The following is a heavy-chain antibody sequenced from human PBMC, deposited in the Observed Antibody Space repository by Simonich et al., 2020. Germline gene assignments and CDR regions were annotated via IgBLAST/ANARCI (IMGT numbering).Heavy chain of an antibody. V-gene: IGHV4-38-2*01. J-gene: IGHJ6*02. Sequence: QVQLQESGPGLVKPSETLSLTCAVSGYSISSGYYWGWIRQPPGKGLEWIGSIYHSGSTYDTPSLKSRVTISVDTSKNQFSQKLSSVTAADTAVYYCARVGYSNYYYYGMDVWGQGTTVTVSS. D-gene: IGHD6-13*01. CDR3: ARVGYSNYYYYGMDV. CDR2: IYHSGST. CDR1: GYSISSGYY.